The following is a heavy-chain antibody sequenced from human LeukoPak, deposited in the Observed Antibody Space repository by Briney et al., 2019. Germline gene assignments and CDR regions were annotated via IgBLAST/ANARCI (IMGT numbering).Heavy chain of an antibody. Sequence: GGSLRLSCTASGFTVSSNYMSWVRQTPGKGLAWVSVLYSGGNTYYADSVKGRFTISRDNSKNMLFLQMNSLRAEDTAVYYCARVGRGDTYGYVDYWGQGTLVTVSS. D-gene: IGHD5-18*01. CDR2: LYSGGNT. CDR3: ARVGRGDTYGYVDY. V-gene: IGHV3-66*01. J-gene: IGHJ4*02. CDR1: GFTVSSNY.